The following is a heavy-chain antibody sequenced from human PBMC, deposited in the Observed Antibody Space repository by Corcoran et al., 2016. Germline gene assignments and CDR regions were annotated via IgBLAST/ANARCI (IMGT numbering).Heavy chain of an antibody. CDR1: GGSISSSSYY. D-gene: IGHD2-15*01. V-gene: IGHV4-39*07. J-gene: IGHJ4*02. CDR3: ARVHCSGGSCHLDFDY. Sequence: QLQLQESGPGLVKPSETLSLTCTVSGGSISSSSYYWGWIRQPPGKGLEWIGSIYYSGSTYHNPSLKSRVTIPLDTSKNQFSLRLSSVTAADTPVYYCARVHCSGGSCHLDFDYWGQGTLVTVSS. CDR2: IYYSGST.